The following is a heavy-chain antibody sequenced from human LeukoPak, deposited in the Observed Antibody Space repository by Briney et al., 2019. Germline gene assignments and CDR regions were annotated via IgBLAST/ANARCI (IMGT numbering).Heavy chain of an antibody. J-gene: IGHJ4*02. D-gene: IGHD6-19*01. CDR3: ARGGSRIAVAGTAHY. Sequence: GGSLRLSCAASGFTFSSYEMNWVRQAPGKGLEWVSYISSSGSTIYYADSVKGRFTISRDNARNSLYLQMNSLRAEDTAVYYCARGGSRIAVAGTAHYWGQGTLVTVSS. CDR2: ISSSGSTI. V-gene: IGHV3-48*03. CDR1: GFTFSSYE.